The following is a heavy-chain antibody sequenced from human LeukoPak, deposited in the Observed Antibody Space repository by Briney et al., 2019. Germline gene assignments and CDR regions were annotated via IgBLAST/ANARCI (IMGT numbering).Heavy chain of an antibody. CDR1: GYTFTGYY. D-gene: IGHD2-21*01. CDR3: ARGAGGEGTYFYNWFDP. J-gene: IGHJ5*02. V-gene: IGHV1-2*04. CDR2: INPNSGGT. Sequence: ASVKVSCKASGYTFTGYYMHWVRQAPGQGLEWMGWINPNSGGTNYAQKFQGWVTMTRDTSTSTVYMELSSLRSEDTAVYYCARGAGGEGTYFYNWFDPWGQGTLVTVSS.